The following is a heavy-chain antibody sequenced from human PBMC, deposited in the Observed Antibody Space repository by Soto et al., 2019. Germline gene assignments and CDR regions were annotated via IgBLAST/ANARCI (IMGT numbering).Heavy chain of an antibody. Sequence: SVKGSQQAACYYFMPNGVNWVRQAPGQGLEWMGWISPWKGNTNYAQSFQGRVTMTTDTSTSTAYMELRSLTSDDTAVYYCARDLDPSGSYYTDYWGPGTLVTVSS. J-gene: IGHJ4*02. CDR3: ARDLDPSGSYYTDY. CDR1: CYYFMPNG. D-gene: IGHD3-10*01. CDR2: ISPWKGNT. V-gene: IGHV1-18*04.